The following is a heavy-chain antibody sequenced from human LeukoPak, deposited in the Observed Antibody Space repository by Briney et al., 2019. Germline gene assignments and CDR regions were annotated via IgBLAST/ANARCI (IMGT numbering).Heavy chain of an antibody. D-gene: IGHD3-3*01. V-gene: IGHV4-30-4*08. CDR2: IYYSGST. Sequence: PSETLSLTCTVSGGSISSGDYYWSWIRQPPGKGLEWIGYIYYSGSTYYNPSLKSRVTISVDTSKNQFSLKLSSVTAADTAVYYCARHPPRPYYDFWSGYYKAYWYFDLWGRGTLVTVST. J-gene: IGHJ2*01. CDR3: ARHPPRPYYDFWSGYYKAYWYFDL. CDR1: GGSISSGDYY.